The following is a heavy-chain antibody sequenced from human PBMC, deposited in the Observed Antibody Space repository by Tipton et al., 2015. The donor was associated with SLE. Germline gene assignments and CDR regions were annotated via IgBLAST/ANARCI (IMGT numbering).Heavy chain of an antibody. CDR2: ISSSSSTI. CDR3: ARDHHVYSSSSDAFDI. V-gene: IGHV3-48*01. CDR1: GFTFSSYS. Sequence: SLRLSCAASGFTFSSYSMNWVRQAPGKGLEWVSYISSSSSTIYYADSVKGRFTISRDNAKNSLYLQMNSLRAEDTAVYYCARDHHVYSSSSDAFDIWGQGTMVTVSS. J-gene: IGHJ3*02. D-gene: IGHD6-6*01.